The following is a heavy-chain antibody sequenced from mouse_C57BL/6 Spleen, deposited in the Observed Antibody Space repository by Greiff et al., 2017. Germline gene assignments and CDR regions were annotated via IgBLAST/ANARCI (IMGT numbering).Heavy chain of an antibody. Sequence: QVQLQQSGAELVRPGASVKLSCKASGYTFTDYYINWVKQRPGQGLEWIARIYPGSGNTYYNEKFKGKATLTAEKSSSTAYMQLSSLTSEDSAVYFCAREGLPLDYWGQGTTLTVSS. CDR1: GYTFTDYY. CDR2: IYPGSGNT. V-gene: IGHV1-76*01. CDR3: AREGLPLDY. D-gene: IGHD2-2*01. J-gene: IGHJ2*01.